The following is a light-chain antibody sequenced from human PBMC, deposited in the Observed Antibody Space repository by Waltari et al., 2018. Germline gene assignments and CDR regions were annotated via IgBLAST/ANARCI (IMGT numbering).Light chain of an antibody. Sequence: DVVMTQSPLSLPITPGQPASMTCRSSQSLLHSNGYTYLSWFLRKPGQPPRRLIYKVSNRDSGVPDRFSGSGAGTDFTLKISRVEAEDVGLYYCMQATHFPPLTFGGGTKVEI. J-gene: IGKJ4*01. CDR2: KVS. CDR3: MQATHFPPLT. V-gene: IGKV2-30*02. CDR1: QSLLHSNGYTY.